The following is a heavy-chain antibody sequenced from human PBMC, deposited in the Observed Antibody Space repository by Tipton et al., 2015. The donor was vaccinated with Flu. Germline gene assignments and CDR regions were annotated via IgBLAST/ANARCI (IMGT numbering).Heavy chain of an antibody. Sequence: QLVQSGGGVVQPGGSLRLSCVASRFTFSDYGMHWVRQAPGKGLEWVAVVSHDGSNECYADSVKARFTISRDNSKNTLYLQMNSLRADDTAVYFCVKFPTTANGGGAFDIWGQGTMVTVSS. V-gene: IGHV3-30*18. CDR3: VKFPTTANGGGAFDI. CDR1: RFTFSDYG. D-gene: IGHD4-17*01. CDR2: VSHDGSNE. J-gene: IGHJ3*02.